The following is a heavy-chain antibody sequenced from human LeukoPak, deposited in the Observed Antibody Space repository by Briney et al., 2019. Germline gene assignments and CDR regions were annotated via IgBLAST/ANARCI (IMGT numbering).Heavy chain of an antibody. Sequence: GGSLRLSCAASGFTFSTYWMSWIRLAPGKGLEWVSVIYSGGSTYYADSVKGRFTISRDNSKNALYLQMNSLRAEDTAVYYCAREVSSWYYFDYWGQGTLVTVSS. J-gene: IGHJ4*02. V-gene: IGHV3-66*01. D-gene: IGHD6-13*01. CDR2: IYSGGST. CDR3: AREVSSWYYFDY. CDR1: GFTFSTYW.